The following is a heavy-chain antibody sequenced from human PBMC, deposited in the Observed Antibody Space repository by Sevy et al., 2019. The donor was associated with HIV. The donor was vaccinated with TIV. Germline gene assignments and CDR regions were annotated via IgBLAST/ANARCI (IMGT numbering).Heavy chain of an antibody. CDR1: GGNFRSYA. D-gene: IGHD5-18*01. CDR2: IIPIFNTP. V-gene: IGHV1-69*13. CDR3: AKGDSYSERHYAMDV. Sequence: ASVKVSCKTSGGNFRSYAITWVRQAPGQGLEWMGGIIPIFNTPNYAREFQDRVTITADESTSTAYMELSSLTSEDTAVYYCAKGDSYSERHYAMDVWGQWTTVTVSS. J-gene: IGHJ6*02.